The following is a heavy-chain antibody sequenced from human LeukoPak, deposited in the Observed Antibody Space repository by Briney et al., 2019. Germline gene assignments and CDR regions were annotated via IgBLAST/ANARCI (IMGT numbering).Heavy chain of an antibody. D-gene: IGHD6-25*01. CDR2: IYTSGST. J-gene: IGHJ6*03. V-gene: IGHV4-4*07. Sequence: SETLSLTCTVSGGSISSYYWSWIRQPAGKGLEWIGRIYTSGSTNYNPSLKSRVTISVDTSRNQFSLKLSSVTAADTAVYYCARDFGVIAADYYYYYMDVWGKGTTVTVSS. CDR3: ARDFGVIAADYYYYYMDV. CDR1: GGSISSYY.